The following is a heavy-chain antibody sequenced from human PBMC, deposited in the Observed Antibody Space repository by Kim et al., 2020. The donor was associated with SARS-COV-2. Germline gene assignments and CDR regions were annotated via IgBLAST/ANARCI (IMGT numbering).Heavy chain of an antibody. Sequence: SYERKFQGRVTMTRDTSTSTVYMELSSLRSEDTAVYYCARWLGLRCAFDIWGQGTMVTVSS. J-gene: IGHJ3*02. V-gene: IGHV1-46*01. CDR3: ARWLGLRCAFDI. D-gene: IGHD5-12*01.